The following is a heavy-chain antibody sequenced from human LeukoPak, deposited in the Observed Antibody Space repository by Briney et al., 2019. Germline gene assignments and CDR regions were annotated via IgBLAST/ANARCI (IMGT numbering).Heavy chain of an antibody. CDR3: AKTGHNYYFDY. CDR2: ISYDGSNK. V-gene: IGHV3-30*18. J-gene: IGHJ4*02. Sequence: GGSLRLSCAASGFTFSSYGMHWVRQAPGKGLEWVAVISYDGSNKYYADSVKGRFTISRDNSKNTLYLQMNSLRAEDTAVYYCAKTGHNYYFDYWGQGTLVTVPS. CDR1: GFTFSSYG. D-gene: IGHD1-1*01.